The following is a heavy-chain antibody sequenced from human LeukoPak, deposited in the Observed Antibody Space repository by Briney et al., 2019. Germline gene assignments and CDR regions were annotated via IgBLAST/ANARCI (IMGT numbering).Heavy chain of an antibody. V-gene: IGHV5-51*01. Sequence: PGESXXXXXXGSGYSFTSYXXXXVXPXXGXGXXXXXXXXXGDSETRYSPSFQGQVTISADKSISTAYLQWSSLKASDTAMYYCARLGPGYSSSWYVKPIDYWGQGTLVTVSS. CDR3: ARLGPGYSSSWYVKPIDY. CDR2: XXXGDSET. D-gene: IGHD6-13*01. J-gene: IGHJ4*02. CDR1: GYSFTSYX.